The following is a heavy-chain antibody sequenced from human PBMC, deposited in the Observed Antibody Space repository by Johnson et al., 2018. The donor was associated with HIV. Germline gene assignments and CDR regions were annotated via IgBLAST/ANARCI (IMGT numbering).Heavy chain of an antibody. CDR1: GFTFSYYA. V-gene: IGHV3-30*04. J-gene: IGHJ3*02. CDR3: AGSPSEWDAFDI. CDR2: IRYDGSNK. D-gene: IGHD3-3*01. Sequence: QVQLVESGGGVVQPGRSLRLSCAASGFTFSYYAMHWVRQAPGKGLEWVAFIRYDGSNKYYEDSVKGRFIISRDDSKNSLYLQMNSLRAEDTAVYYCAGSPSEWDAFDIWGQGTMVTVSS.